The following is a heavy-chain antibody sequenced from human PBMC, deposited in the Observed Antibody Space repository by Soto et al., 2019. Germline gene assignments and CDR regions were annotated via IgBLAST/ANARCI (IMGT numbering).Heavy chain of an antibody. CDR3: ARDSTVTTGLLDY. J-gene: IGHJ4*02. CDR1: GFTFSSYG. V-gene: IGHV3-33*01. CDR2: IWYDGSNK. D-gene: IGHD4-17*01. Sequence: QVQLVESGGGVVQPGRSLRLSCAASGFTFSSYGMHWVRQAPGKGLEWVAVIWYDGSNKYYADSVKGRFTISRDNSKNTLYLQMNSLRAEDTAVYYCARDSTVTTGLLDYWGQGTLVTVSS.